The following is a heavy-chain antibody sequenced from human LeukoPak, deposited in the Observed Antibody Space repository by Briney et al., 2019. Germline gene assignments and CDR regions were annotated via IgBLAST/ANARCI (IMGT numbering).Heavy chain of an antibody. J-gene: IGHJ5*02. CDR1: GGSISSYY. CDR3: ARGCSSTSCSNNWFDP. CDR2: IYTSGST. V-gene: IGHV4-4*07. Sequence: SETLSLTCTVSGGSISSYYWSWIRQPAGKGLEWIGRIYTSGSTNYNPSLKSRVTMSVDTSKNQFSLKLCSVTAADTAVYYCARGCSSTSCSNNWFDPWGQGTLVTVSS. D-gene: IGHD2-2*01.